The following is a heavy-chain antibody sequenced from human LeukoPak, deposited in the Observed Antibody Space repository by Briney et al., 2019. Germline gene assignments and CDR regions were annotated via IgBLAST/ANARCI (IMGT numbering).Heavy chain of an antibody. V-gene: IGHV4-59*01. CDR1: GGSISSYY. Sequence: KPSETLSLTCTVPGGSISSYYWSWIRQPPGKRLEWNGHIYYSGSTNYNPSLKSRVTISVDTSKNQFSLKLSSVTAADTAVYYCASRSSIWSGYQDTLYYFDSWGQGTLVTVSS. D-gene: IGHD3-3*01. J-gene: IGHJ4*02. CDR3: ASRSSIWSGYQDTLYYFDS. CDR2: IYYSGST.